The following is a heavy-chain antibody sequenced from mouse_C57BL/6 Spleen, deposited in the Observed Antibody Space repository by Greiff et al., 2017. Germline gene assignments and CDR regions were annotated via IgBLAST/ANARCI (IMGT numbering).Heavy chain of an antibody. J-gene: IGHJ3*01. Sequence: QFQLQQSGPGLVQPSQSLSITCTVSGFSLTSYGVHWVRQSPGKGLEWLGVIWSGGSTDYNAAFISRLSISKDNSKSQVFFKMNSLQADDTAIYYCASYYYGSSYGFAYWGQGTLVTVSA. CDR2: IWSGGST. V-gene: IGHV2-2*01. CDR3: ASYYYGSSYGFAY. CDR1: GFSLTSYG. D-gene: IGHD1-1*01.